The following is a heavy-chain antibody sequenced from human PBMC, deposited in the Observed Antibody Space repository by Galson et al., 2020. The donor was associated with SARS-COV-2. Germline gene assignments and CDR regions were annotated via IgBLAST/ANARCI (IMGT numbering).Heavy chain of an antibody. J-gene: IGHJ6*04. CDR3: AIRFGGLGYMDV. Sequence: VGSLRLSCAVSGFTFSTAWMIWVRQAPGKGLEWVGRIKTRSDGETTDYGAPVKGRFIISRDDSKDTVYLHMNSLRTEDTAVYYCAIRFGGLGYMDVWGKGTTVTVSS. CDR1: GFTFSTAW. V-gene: IGHV3-15*01. CDR2: IKTRSDGETT. D-gene: IGHD3-10*01.